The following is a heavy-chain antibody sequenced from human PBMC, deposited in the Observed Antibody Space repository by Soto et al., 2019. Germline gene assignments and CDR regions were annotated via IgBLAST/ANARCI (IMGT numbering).Heavy chain of an antibody. J-gene: IGHJ4*02. CDR3: AREVGYSYGSQILY. CDR1: GFTFSSYA. V-gene: IGHV3-30-3*01. CDR2: ISYDGSNK. Sequence: GGSLRLSCAASGFTFSSYAMHWVRQAPGKGLEWVAVISYDGSNKYYADSVKGRFTISRDNSKNTLYLQMNSLRAEDTAVYYCAREVGYSYGSQILYWGQGTLVTVSS. D-gene: IGHD5-18*01.